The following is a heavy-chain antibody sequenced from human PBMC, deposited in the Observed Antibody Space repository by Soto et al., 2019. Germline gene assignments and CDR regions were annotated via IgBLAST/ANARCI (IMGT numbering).Heavy chain of an antibody. CDR3: AKDMQVVVPAAVDAFDI. CDR2: ISGSGGST. D-gene: IGHD2-2*01. J-gene: IGHJ3*02. CDR1: GFTFSSYA. V-gene: IGHV3-23*01. Sequence: QPGGSLRLSCAASGFTFSSYAMSWVRQAPGKGLEWVSAISGSGGSTYYADSVKGRFTISRDNSKNTLYLQMNSLRAEDTAVYYCAKDMQVVVPAAVDAFDIWGQGTMVTVSS.